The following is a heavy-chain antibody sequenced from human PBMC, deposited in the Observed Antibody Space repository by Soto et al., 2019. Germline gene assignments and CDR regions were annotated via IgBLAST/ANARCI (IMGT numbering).Heavy chain of an antibody. J-gene: IGHJ4*02. D-gene: IGHD4-17*01. Sequence: QVQLQESGPGLVKPSQTLSLTCTVSGGSISSGGYYWSWIRQHPGKGLEWIGYIYYSGSTYYNPSIQSRVTISVDTSKNQFSLKLSSVTAADTAVYYCARSPEATVTAFDYWGQGTLVTVSS. CDR2: IYYSGST. CDR1: GGSISSGGYY. V-gene: IGHV4-31*03. CDR3: ARSPEATVTAFDY.